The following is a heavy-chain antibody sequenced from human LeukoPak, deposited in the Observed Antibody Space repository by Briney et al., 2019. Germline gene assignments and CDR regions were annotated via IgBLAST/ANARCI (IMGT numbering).Heavy chain of an antibody. CDR3: AREGRVGATRGGAFDI. D-gene: IGHD1-26*01. Sequence: ASVKVSCKASGYGFTSYYMHWVRQAPGQGLEWMGIINPSGGSRSYAQKFQGRVTMTRDTSTSTVYMQLSSLRSEDTAVYYCAREGRVGATRGGAFDIWGQGTMVTVSS. CDR1: GYGFTSYY. CDR2: INPSGGSR. J-gene: IGHJ3*02. V-gene: IGHV1-46*01.